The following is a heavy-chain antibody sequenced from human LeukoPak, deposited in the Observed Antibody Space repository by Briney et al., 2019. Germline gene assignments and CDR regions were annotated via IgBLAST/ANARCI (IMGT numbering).Heavy chain of an antibody. CDR3: ARAPRAAAGRGHAFDI. Sequence: SGGSLRLSCAASGFTFSSYSMSWVRQAPGKGLEWVSSISDNSYWIYYADSVKGRFTISRDNSKNTLYLQMNSLRAEDTAVYYCARAPRAAAGRGHAFDIWGQGTMVTVSS. CDR2: ISDNSYWI. D-gene: IGHD6-13*01. CDR1: GFTFSSYS. J-gene: IGHJ3*02. V-gene: IGHV3-21*01.